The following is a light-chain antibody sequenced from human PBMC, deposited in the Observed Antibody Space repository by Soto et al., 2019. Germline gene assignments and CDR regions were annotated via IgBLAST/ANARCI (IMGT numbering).Light chain of an antibody. V-gene: IGLV3-21*02. J-gene: IGLJ1*01. CDR2: DDS. CDR3: QVWDSSSDHLYV. Sequence: SYELTQPPSVSVVPGQTARITFAGKNIGSKSVHWYQQKPGQAPVLGVYDDSDRPSRIPERFSGSNSGNTATLTISRVEAGDEADYYCQVWDSSSDHLYVFGTGTELTVL. CDR1: NIGSKS.